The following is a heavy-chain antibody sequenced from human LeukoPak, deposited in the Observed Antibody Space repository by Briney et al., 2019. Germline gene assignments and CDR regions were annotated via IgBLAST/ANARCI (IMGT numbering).Heavy chain of an antibody. CDR3: ARDIGGAAGAFEI. V-gene: IGHV4-59*01. J-gene: IGHJ3*02. Sequence: SETLSLTCTVSGGSISSYYWSWIRQPPGKGLEWIGYIYHSGSTNYNPSLKGRVTISVDTSKDQFSLKLSSVTAADTAVYYCARDIGGAAGAFEIWGQGTMLTVSS. CDR1: GGSISSYY. D-gene: IGHD6-13*01. CDR2: IYHSGST.